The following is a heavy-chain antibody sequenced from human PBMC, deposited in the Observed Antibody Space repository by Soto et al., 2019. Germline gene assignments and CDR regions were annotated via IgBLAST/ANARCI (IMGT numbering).Heavy chain of an antibody. J-gene: IGHJ4*02. CDR1: GGSFSSGGYY. D-gene: IGHD2-8*02. V-gene: IGHV4-31*03. Sequence: LSLTCTVSGGSFSSGGYYWSWIRQLPGKGLEWIGYIYYSGSTYYNPSLKSRFTISLDTSKNQFSLKLSSVTAADTAVYYCARATSFSGHHGYWGQGTRVTVSS. CDR2: IYYSGST. CDR3: ARATSFSGHHGY.